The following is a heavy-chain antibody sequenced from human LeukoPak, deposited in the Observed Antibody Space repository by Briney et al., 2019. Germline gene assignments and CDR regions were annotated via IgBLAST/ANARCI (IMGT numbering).Heavy chain of an antibody. V-gene: IGHV4-38-2*02. D-gene: IGHD5-24*01. J-gene: IGHJ3*02. CDR2: IYHSGST. CDR3: ARGGRKWLQLRVAFDI. CDR1: GYSISSGYY. Sequence: PSETLSLTCTVSGYSISSGYYWGWIRQPPGKGLEWIGSIYHSGSTYYNPSLKSRVTISVDTSKNQFSLKLSSVTAADTAVYYCARGGRKWLQLRVAFDIWGQGTMVTVSS.